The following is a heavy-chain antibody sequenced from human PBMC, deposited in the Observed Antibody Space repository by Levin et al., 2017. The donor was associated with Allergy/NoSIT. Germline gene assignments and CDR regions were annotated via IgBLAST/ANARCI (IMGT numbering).Heavy chain of an antibody. CDR2: IYRSGDT. J-gene: IGHJ4*02. V-gene: IGHV4-4*02. CDR3: ATVEGLFGSGVSCSYSGHY. CDR1: GVSVSTANW. D-gene: IGHD2-15*01. Sequence: PSETLSLTCIVSGPVSGVSVSTANWWSWIRQPPGKGLEWIGEIYRSGDTNHNPSLRSRVTMSVDKSKHHFSLKLSSVTAADTAVYDCATVEGLFGSGVSCSYSGHYWGQGALVTVSS.